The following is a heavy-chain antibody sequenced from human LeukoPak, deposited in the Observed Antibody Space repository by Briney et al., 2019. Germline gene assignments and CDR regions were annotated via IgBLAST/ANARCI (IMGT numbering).Heavy chain of an antibody. V-gene: IGHV4-38-2*02. CDR1: GYSISSGYY. CDR3: ARDLSGELPPYYMDV. J-gene: IGHJ6*03. Sequence: PSETLSLTCAVSGYSISSGYYWGWIRQPPGKGLEWIGSIYHSGSTYYNPSLKSRVTISVDTSKNQFSLKLSSVTAADTAVCYCARDLSGELPPYYMDVWGKGTTVTVSS. CDR2: IYHSGST. D-gene: IGHD3-16*01.